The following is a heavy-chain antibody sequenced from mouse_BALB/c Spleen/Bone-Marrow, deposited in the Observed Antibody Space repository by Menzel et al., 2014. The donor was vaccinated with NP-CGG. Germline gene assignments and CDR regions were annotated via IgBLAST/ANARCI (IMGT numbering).Heavy chain of an antibody. V-gene: IGHV1-9*01. CDR2: ILPGRCSI. CDR1: GYTFSSYW. Sequence: VQGVESGAELMKPGASVKTSCKATGYTFSSYWIEWIKQRPGNGPEWIGEILPGRCSINYNEKFKGKATITADSSSNTAYMQLSSLTSEDSAVYYCARGDWEGPFYYWGQGTTLTVSS. CDR3: ARGDWEGPFYY. D-gene: IGHD4-1*01. J-gene: IGHJ2*01.